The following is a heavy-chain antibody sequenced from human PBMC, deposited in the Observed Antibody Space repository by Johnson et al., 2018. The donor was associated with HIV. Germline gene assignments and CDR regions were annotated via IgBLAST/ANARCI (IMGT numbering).Heavy chain of an antibody. CDR1: GFTFSSYD. V-gene: IGHV3-13*01. CDR2: IGTAGDT. Sequence: VQLVESGGGLVQPGGSLRLSCAASGFTFSSYDMHWVRQATGKGLEWVSAIGTAGDTYYPGSVKGRFTISRENAKNTLYLQMNSLRAEDTAVYYCVRGRLYSRGWTHGGAFDIWGPGTMVAVSS. J-gene: IGHJ3*02. CDR3: VRGRLYSRGWTHGGAFDI. D-gene: IGHD6-19*01.